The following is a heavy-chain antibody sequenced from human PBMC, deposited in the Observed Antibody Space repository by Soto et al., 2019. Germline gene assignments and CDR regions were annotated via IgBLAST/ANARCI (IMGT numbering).Heavy chain of an antibody. V-gene: IGHV1-8*01. Sequence: ASVKVSCKASGYTFTNYDINWVRQTTGQGLEWIGWMNPHSVDTGYAQRFQGRFTITRNTAISTAYMELSSLRFEDTAIYSCARAPRNWGFDFWGQGTPVTVSS. D-gene: IGHD7-27*01. CDR3: ARAPRNWGFDF. J-gene: IGHJ4*02. CDR2: MNPHSVDT. CDR1: GYTFTNYD.